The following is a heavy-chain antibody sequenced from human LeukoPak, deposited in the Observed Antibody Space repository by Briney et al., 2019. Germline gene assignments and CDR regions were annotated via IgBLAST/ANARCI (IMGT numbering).Heavy chain of an antibody. J-gene: IGHJ6*03. V-gene: IGHV3-11*04. Sequence: PGGSLRLSCAASGFTFSDYYMSWIRQAPGKGLEWVPYISSSGSTIYYADSVKGRFTISRDNAKNSLYLQMNSLRAEDTAVYYCASGVRYSGSYHYYYYMDVWGKGTTVTVSS. CDR2: ISSSGSTI. CDR3: ASGVRYSGSYHYYYYMDV. D-gene: IGHD1-26*01. CDR1: GFTFSDYY.